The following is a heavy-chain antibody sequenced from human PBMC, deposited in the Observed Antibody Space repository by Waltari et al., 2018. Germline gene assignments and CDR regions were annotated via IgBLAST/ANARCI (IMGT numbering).Heavy chain of an antibody. CDR1: GFTFSSHA. D-gene: IGHD5-12*01. CDR2: ISGSGGST. J-gene: IGHJ4*02. Sequence: EVQLLESGGGLVQPGGSLRLSCAASGFTFSSHAMSWVRQAPGKGLEWVSAISGSGGSTYYADSVKGRFTISRDNSKNTLYLQMNSLRAEDTAVYYCAKRRDGYNRYFDYWGQGTLVTVSS. V-gene: IGHV3-23*01. CDR3: AKRRDGYNRYFDY.